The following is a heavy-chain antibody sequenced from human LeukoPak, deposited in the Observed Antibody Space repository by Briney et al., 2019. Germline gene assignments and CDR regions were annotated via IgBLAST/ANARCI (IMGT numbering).Heavy chain of an antibody. CDR3: ARKGTDTYY. J-gene: IGHJ4*02. CDR2: MNPNSANT. V-gene: IGHV1-8*01. Sequence: ASVKVSCKASGYTFTSYHINWVRQATGQGLEWMGWMNPNSANTGYAQKFQGRVTMTRNTSISTAYMELSSLRSEETAVYYCARKGTDTYYWGEGTLVTVSS. CDR1: GYTFTSYH. D-gene: IGHD1-1*01.